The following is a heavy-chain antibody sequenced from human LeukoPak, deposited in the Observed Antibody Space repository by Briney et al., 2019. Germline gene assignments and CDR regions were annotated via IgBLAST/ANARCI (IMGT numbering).Heavy chain of an antibody. V-gene: IGHV3-30*02. J-gene: IGHJ4*02. CDR1: GFTFSGSS. CDR3: AKDIGSYYDY. Sequence: GGSLRLSCAASGFTFSGSSIHWVRQVSGKGLEWVTFIQYDGSKKYYADSVKGRFTISRDNSKNTLYLEMNSLRAEDTAVYYCAKDIGSYYDYWGQGILVTVSS. D-gene: IGHD3-10*01. CDR2: IQYDGSKK.